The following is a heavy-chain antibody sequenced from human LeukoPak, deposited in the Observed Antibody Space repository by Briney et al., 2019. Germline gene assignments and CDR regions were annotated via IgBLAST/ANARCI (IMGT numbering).Heavy chain of an antibody. CDR1: GGAISSSSYY. Sequence: ASETLSLTCTVSGGAISSSSYYWGWIRQPPGKGLEWIGSIYYSGSTYYNPSLKSRVTISVDTSKNQFSLKLSSVTAADTAVYYCAREKSITIFGGPTSYVDVWGKGTTVTVSS. J-gene: IGHJ6*03. CDR2: IYYSGST. V-gene: IGHV4-39*07. CDR3: AREKSITIFGGPTSYVDV. D-gene: IGHD3-3*01.